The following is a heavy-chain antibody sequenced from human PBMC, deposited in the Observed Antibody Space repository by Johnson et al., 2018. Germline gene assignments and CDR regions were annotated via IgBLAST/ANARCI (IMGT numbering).Heavy chain of an antibody. V-gene: IGHV3-9*01. CDR2: ITWNNGSM. CDR1: GFTFDDYA. J-gene: IGHJ6*02. D-gene: IGHD5-12*01. Sequence: VQLVQSGGGLVQPGRSLRLSCAASGFTFDDYAMHWVRQAPGKGLEWVSGITWNNGSMVYADSVKGRLTISRDNAKNSLHLQMNSLRAEDTAFYYCAKDIGYGAPEGMDVWGQGTTVTVSS. CDR3: AKDIGYGAPEGMDV.